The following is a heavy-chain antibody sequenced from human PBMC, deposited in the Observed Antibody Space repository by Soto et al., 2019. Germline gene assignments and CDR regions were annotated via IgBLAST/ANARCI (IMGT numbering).Heavy chain of an antibody. D-gene: IGHD6-13*01. CDR3: ATGYSSSWSHSAEYFQH. CDR1: GFTFSSYS. Sequence: PGGSLRLSCAASGFTFSSYSLSWLRQAPGKGLEWVSGISGSGQTTHYKDSVKGRFTISRDNSKNTLYLQMNSLRAEDTAVYYCATGYSSSWSHSAEYFQHWGQGTLVTVSS. J-gene: IGHJ1*01. CDR2: ISGSGQTT. V-gene: IGHV3-23*01.